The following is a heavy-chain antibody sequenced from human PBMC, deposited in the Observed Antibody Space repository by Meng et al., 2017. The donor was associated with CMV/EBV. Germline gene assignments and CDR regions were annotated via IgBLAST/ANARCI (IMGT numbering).Heavy chain of an antibody. CDR3: ARWRYCSSSSCTRGYFDY. V-gene: IGHV1-69*05. J-gene: IGHJ4*02. D-gene: IGHD2-2*01. Sequence: SLKVSCKASGGTFSSYAISWVRQAPGQGLEWMGGIIPIFGTANYAQKFQGRVTITTDESTSTAYMELSSLRSEDTAVYYCARWRYCSSSSCTRGYFDYWGQGTLVTVSS. CDR1: GGTFSSYA. CDR2: IIPIFGTA.